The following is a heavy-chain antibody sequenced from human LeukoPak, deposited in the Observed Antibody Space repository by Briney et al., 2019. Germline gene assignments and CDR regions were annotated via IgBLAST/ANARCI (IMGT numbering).Heavy chain of an antibody. CDR2: IYHSGST. Sequence: SETLSLTCAVSGGSISSSNWWSWVRQPPGKGLEWIGEIYHSGSTNYNPSLKSRVTISVDKSKNQFFLKLRSVTAADTAVYFCVRGVTRGYIYADWGQGTLVTVSS. V-gene: IGHV4-4*02. CDR3: VRGVTRGYIYAD. J-gene: IGHJ4*02. D-gene: IGHD5-18*01. CDR1: GGSISSSNW.